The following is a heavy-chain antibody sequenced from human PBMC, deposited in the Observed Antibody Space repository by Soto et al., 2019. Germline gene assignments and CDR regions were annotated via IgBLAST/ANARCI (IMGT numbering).Heavy chain of an antibody. CDR2: IKPNSGDT. J-gene: IGHJ4*02. D-gene: IGHD5-18*01. Sequence: SVKFSCKSSGYAFTVYYIHWVRQAPGKGLEWMGWIKPNSGDTNYAEKFQSRGTMTPDTSSSRAYMELSSLRCDDTAVYYCATRYSYVHFWGQGTLVPVSS. CDR3: ATRYSYVHF. CDR1: GYAFTVYY. V-gene: IGHV1-2*02.